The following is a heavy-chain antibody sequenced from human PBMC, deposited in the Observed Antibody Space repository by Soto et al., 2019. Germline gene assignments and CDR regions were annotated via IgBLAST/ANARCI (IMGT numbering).Heavy chain of an antibody. Sequence: QVQLVQSGAEVKKPGSSVKVSCKASGGTFSSYAISWVRQAPGQGLEWMGGIIPSFGTANYAQKFQGRVTITADKSTSTAYMELSSLRSEDTAVYYCARARVSGYYYDSSGYYQPDYWGQGTLVTVSS. D-gene: IGHD3-22*01. CDR2: IIPSFGTA. J-gene: IGHJ4*02. CDR3: ARARVSGYYYDSSGYYQPDY. V-gene: IGHV1-69*06. CDR1: GGTFSSYA.